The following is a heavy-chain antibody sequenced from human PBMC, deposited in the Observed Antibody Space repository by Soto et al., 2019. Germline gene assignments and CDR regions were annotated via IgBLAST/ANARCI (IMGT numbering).Heavy chain of an antibody. V-gene: IGHV3-30-3*01. J-gene: IGHJ6*02. Sequence: GGSLRLSCAASGFTFSSYAMHWVRQAPGKGLEWVAVISYDGSNKYYADSVKGRFTISRDNSKNTLYLQMNSLRAEDTAVYYCARDCEVGAPVCYGMDVWGQGTTVTVSS. CDR2: ISYDGSNK. D-gene: IGHD1-26*01. CDR3: ARDCEVGAPVCYGMDV. CDR1: GFTFSSYA.